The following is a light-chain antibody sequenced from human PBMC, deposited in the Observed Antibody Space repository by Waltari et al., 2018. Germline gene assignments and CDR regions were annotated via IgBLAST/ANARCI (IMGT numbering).Light chain of an antibody. J-gene: IGLJ3*02. V-gene: IGLV4-69*01. CDR2: VNSDGSH. CDR3: QTGGHGTWV. CDR1: SGHSSNV. Sequence: QLVLTQSPSASASLGASVKLTCTLSSGHSSNVIAWLQQQPEKGPRYFMKVNSDGSHSKGDEIPDRFSGSSSGAARYLTISSLQSEDEADYYCQTGGHGTWVFGGGTKLTVL.